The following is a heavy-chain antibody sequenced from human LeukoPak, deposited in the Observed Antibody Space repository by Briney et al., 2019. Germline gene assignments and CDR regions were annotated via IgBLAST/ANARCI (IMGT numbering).Heavy chain of an antibody. Sequence: SGGSLRLSCAASGVTFDDYAMSWVRQAPGKGLEWVSGINWNGGSTGYADSVKGRFTISRDNAKNSLYLQMNSLRAEDTALYYCARTPRIYYDDRMDIWGQGTMVTVSS. CDR1: GVTFDDYA. CDR3: ARTPRIYYDDRMDI. V-gene: IGHV3-20*04. CDR2: INWNGGST. J-gene: IGHJ3*02. D-gene: IGHD3-22*01.